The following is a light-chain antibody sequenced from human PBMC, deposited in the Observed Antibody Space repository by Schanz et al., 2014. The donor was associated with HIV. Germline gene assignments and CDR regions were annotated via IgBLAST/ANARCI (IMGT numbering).Light chain of an antibody. CDR2: GAS. J-gene: IGKJ1*01. CDR1: QVVSSNY. V-gene: IGKV3-20*01. Sequence: ETVLTQSPGTLSLSPGERATLRCRATQVVSSNYLAWYQQKPGLAPRLLIYGASSRATGIPDRFSGSGFGTDFTLTINRVEPADFAVYYCQQYGGSPTFGQGTKVEIK. CDR3: QQYGGSPT.